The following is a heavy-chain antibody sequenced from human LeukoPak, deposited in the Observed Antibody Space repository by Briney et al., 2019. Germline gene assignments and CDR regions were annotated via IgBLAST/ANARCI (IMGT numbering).Heavy chain of an antibody. J-gene: IGHJ6*03. V-gene: IGHV3-11*01. CDR3: ARVRYDILTGYLSYYYYYMDV. CDR1: GFTFSDYY. Sequence: GSLRLSCAASGFTFSDYYMSWTRQAPGKGLEWVSYISSSGSAIYYADSVKGRFTISRDNAKNSLYLQMNSLRAEDTAVYYCARVRYDILTGYLSYYYYYMDVWSKGTTVTVSS. CDR2: ISSSGSAI. D-gene: IGHD3-9*01.